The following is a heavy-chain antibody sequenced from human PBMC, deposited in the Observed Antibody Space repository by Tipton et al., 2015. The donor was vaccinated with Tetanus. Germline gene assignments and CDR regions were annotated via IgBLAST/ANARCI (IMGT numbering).Heavy chain of an antibody. D-gene: IGHD1-26*01. CDR3: ARSGWERLGFDY. V-gene: IGHV3-53*01. CDR1: GFIVSSHY. CDR2: MYSGGDT. Sequence: SLRLSCVASGFIVSSHYMSWVRQAPGKGLEWVSGMYSGGDTYYVDSVKGRFSISRDNAKNTLYLQMNSLRVEDTAVYYCARSGWERLGFDYWGQGTLVTVSS. J-gene: IGHJ4*02.